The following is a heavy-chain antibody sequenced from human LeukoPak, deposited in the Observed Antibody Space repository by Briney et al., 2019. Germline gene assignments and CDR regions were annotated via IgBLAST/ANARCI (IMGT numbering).Heavy chain of an antibody. V-gene: IGHV4-39*01. CDR2: IYYRGST. D-gene: IGHD3-3*01. J-gene: IGHJ4*02. CDR3: ARVPGRRPSGSSAFDY. Sequence: SETLSLTCTVSGGSISGSSYFWGWIRQPPGKGLVWIGSIYYRGSTYYTPSLKSRVTISVDTSKNQFSLKLSSVTAADTAVYYCARVPGRRPSGSSAFDYWGQGTLVTASS. CDR1: GGSISGSSYF.